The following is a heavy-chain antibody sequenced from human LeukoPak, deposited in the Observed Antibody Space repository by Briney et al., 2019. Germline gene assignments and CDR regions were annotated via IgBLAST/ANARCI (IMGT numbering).Heavy chain of an antibody. CDR3: TTTTPIDY. V-gene: IGHV3-15*04. CDR2: IESKTDGGTT. CDR1: GFIFSNAW. D-gene: IGHD4-11*01. J-gene: IGHJ4*02. Sequence: PGGSLRLSCAASGFIFSNAWMSWVRQAPGKGLEWVGHIESKTDGGTTDYAAPVKGRFTISRDDSKNTLCLQMNSLKTEDTAVYYCTTTTPIDYWGQGTLVTVSS.